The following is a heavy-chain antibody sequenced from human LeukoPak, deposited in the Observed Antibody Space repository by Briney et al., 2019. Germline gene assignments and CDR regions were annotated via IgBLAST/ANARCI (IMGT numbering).Heavy chain of an antibody. CDR1: GFTFSSYS. Sequence: GGSLRLSCAASGFTFSSYSMNWVRQAPGKGLEWVSAISGSGSSTYYADSVKGRFTISRDNSKNTLYLQMNSLRAEDTAVYYCAKGGGSCCFDCWGQGTLVTVSS. J-gene: IGHJ4*02. D-gene: IGHD2-15*01. CDR2: ISGSGSST. V-gene: IGHV3-23*01. CDR3: AKGGGSCCFDC.